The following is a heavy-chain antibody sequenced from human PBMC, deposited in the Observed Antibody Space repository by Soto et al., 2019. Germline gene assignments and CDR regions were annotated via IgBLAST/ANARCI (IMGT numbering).Heavy chain of an antibody. CDR1: GFTFSSYA. CDR2: ISGSGGST. Sequence: EVQLLESGGGLVQPGGSLRLSCAASGFTFSSYAMYWVRQAPGKGLEWVSVISGSGGSTYYADSVKGRFTISRDNSKSPLYLQMNSLRAEDTAVYYCAKDESRRNRRYFDLWGRGTLVTVSS. D-gene: IGHD4-4*01. CDR3: AKDESRRNRRYFDL. V-gene: IGHV3-23*01. J-gene: IGHJ2*01.